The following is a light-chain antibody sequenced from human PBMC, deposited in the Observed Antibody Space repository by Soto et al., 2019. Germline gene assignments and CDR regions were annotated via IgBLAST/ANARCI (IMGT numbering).Light chain of an antibody. Sequence: QYVLTQPGWVSGSPWQSITISCTGTSSDVGGYNYVSWYQHHPGKAPKLMIFDVSNRPSGVSNRFSGSKSGNTASLTISGLQPEDEADYYCSSYTTSNTRQIVFGTGTKVTVL. CDR3: SSYTTSNTRQIV. V-gene: IGLV2-14*03. CDR2: DVS. J-gene: IGLJ1*01. CDR1: SSDVGGYNY.